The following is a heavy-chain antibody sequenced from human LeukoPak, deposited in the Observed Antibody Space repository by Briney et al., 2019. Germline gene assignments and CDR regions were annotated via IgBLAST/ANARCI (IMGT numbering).Heavy chain of an antibody. CDR2: VYSSGSA. Sequence: SQTLSLTCTVSGGSISSGDYYWTWIRQPPGKGLEWIGRVYSSGSANYNPSLESRVSISVDTSKNHFSLKLNSVTAADTAVYYCARERAERFYYGSGSSYNGCELDCWGQGTLVTVSS. V-gene: IGHV4-61*02. CDR3: ARERAERFYYGSGSSYNGCELDC. J-gene: IGHJ4*02. D-gene: IGHD3-10*01. CDR1: GGSISSGDYY.